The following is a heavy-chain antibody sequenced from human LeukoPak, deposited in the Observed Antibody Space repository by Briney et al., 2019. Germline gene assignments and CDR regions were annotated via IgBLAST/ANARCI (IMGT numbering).Heavy chain of an antibody. V-gene: IGHV4-61*02. CDR2: IYTSGST. J-gene: IGHJ6*03. Sequence: PSQTLSLTCTVSGGSISSGSYYWSWIRQPAGKGLEWIGRIYTSGSTNYNPSLKSRVTISVDTSKNQFSLQLSSVTAADTAVYXCAXVRAYGSGSYYYYYYMDVXGKGXXXTV. CDR1: GGSISSGSYY. D-gene: IGHD3-10*01. CDR3: AXVRAYGSGSYYYYYYMDV.